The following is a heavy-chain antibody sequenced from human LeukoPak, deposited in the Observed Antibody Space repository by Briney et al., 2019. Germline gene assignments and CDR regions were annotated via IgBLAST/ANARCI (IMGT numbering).Heavy chain of an antibody. D-gene: IGHD3-10*01. CDR1: GGSISRGDYY. CDR3: ASALPLDYYGSGSPTFDY. CDR2: IYYSGST. V-gene: IGHV4-30-4*01. Sequence: PSETLSLTCTVSGGSISRGDYYWSWIRQPPGKGLEWIGYIYYSGSTYYNPSLKSRVTISVDTSKNQFSLKLSSVTAADTAVYYCASALPLDYYGSGSPTFDYGGQGTLSPSTQ. J-gene: IGHJ4*02.